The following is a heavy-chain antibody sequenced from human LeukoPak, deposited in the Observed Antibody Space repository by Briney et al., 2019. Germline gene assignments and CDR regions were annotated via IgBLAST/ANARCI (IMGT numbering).Heavy chain of an antibody. V-gene: IGHV3-21*01. J-gene: IGHJ5*02. CDR3: ARDRAAGTVGNWFDP. CDR2: IGSSSSYI. CDR1: GFTFSSYG. D-gene: IGHD6-13*01. Sequence: GGSLRLSCAASGFTFSSYGMHWVRQAPGKGLEWVSSIGSSSSYIYYADSVKGRFTISRDNAKNSLYLQMNSLRAEDTAVYYCARDRAAGTVGNWFDPWGQGTLVTVSS.